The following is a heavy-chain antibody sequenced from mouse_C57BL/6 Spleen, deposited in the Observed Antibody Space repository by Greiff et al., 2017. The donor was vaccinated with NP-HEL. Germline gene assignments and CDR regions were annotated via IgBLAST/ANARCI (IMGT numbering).Heavy chain of an antibody. D-gene: IGHD2-9*01. J-gene: IGHJ3*01. CDR1: GYTFTSYW. Sequence: QVQLQQPGAELVRPGTSVKLSCKASGYTFTSYWMHWVKQRPGQGLEWIGVIDPSDSYTNYNQKFKGKATLTVDTSSSTAYMQLSSLTSEDSAVYYCARAKSPTMVTRGFAYWGQGTLVTVSA. V-gene: IGHV1-59*01. CDR3: ARAKSPTMVTRGFAY. CDR2: IDPSDSYT.